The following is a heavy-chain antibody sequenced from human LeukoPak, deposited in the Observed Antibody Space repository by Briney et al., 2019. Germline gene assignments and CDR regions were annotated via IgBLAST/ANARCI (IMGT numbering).Heavy chain of an antibody. V-gene: IGHV1-18*01. CDR2: ISAYNGNT. CDR3: ARDPAGVSGVLMVYATYYYYGMDV. CDR1: GYTFTSYG. J-gene: IGHJ6*02. Sequence: GASVKVSCKASGYTFTSYGISWVRQAPGQGLEWMGWISAYNGNTNYAQKLQGRVTMTTDTSTSTAYMELRSLRSDDTAVYYCARDPAGVSGVLMVYATYYYYGMDVWGQGTTVTVSS. D-gene: IGHD2-8*01.